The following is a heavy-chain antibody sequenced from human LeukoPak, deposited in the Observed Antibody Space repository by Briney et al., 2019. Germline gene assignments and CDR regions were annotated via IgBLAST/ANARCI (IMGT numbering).Heavy chain of an antibody. Sequence: GGSLRLSCAASGFTFDDYAMHWVRQAPGKGLEWVSLITVDGGSTYYADSVKGRFTISRDNSKNTLYLQMNSLRAEDTAVYYCAKDLAGTYDYWGQGTLVTVSS. CDR2: ITVDGGST. D-gene: IGHD1-1*01. J-gene: IGHJ4*02. CDR1: GFTFDDYA. CDR3: AKDLAGTYDY. V-gene: IGHV3-43*02.